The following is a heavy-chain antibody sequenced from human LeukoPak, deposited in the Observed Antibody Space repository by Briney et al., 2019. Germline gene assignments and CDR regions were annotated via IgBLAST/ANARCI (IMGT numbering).Heavy chain of an antibody. Sequence: PGGSLRLSCAASGFTFSSYGMHWVRQAPGKGLEWVAVISYDGSNKYYADSVKGRFTISRDNSKNTLYLQMNSLRAEDTAVYYCARDPSGRWLQTRSKYYFDYWGQGTLVTVSS. V-gene: IGHV3-30*03. CDR1: GFTFSSYG. D-gene: IGHD5-12*01. CDR3: ARDPSGRWLQTRSKYYFDY. J-gene: IGHJ4*02. CDR2: ISYDGSNK.